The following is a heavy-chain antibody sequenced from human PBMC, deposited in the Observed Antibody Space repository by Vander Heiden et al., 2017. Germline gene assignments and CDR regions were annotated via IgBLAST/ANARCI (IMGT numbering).Heavy chain of an antibody. J-gene: IGHJ4*02. CDR2: ISGSGGST. CDR1: GFTFSSYA. V-gene: IGHV3-23*01. Sequence: EVQLLESGGGLVQPGGSLRLSCAASGFTFSSYAMSWVRQAPGKGLEWVSAISGSGGSTYYADSGKGRFTISRDNSKNTLYMQMNRLRAEDTAVYYCAKKPPSPSRWYYFDYWGQGTLVTVYS. CDR3: AKKPPSPSRWYYFDY. D-gene: IGHD6-13*01.